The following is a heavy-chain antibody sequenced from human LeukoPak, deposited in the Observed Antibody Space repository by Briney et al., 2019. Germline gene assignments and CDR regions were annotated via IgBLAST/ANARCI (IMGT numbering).Heavy chain of an antibody. D-gene: IGHD3-3*01. CDR3: AREGAPSYDFWSGYYQWYYYYYMDV. J-gene: IGHJ6*03. V-gene: IGHV4-61*02. CDR1: GGSISSGSYY. CDR2: IYTSGST. Sequence: PSQTLSLTXTVSGGSISSGSYYWSWIRQPAGKGLEWIGRIYTSGSTNYNPSLKSRVTISVDTSKNQFSLKLSSVTAADTAVYYCAREGAPSYDFWSGYYQWYYYYYMDVWGKGTTVTVSS.